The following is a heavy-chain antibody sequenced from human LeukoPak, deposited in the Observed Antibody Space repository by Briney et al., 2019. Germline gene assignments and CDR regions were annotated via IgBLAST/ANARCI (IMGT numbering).Heavy chain of an antibody. D-gene: IGHD5-24*01. CDR2: IYYSGST. Sequence: PSETLSLTCTVSGGSISSYYWSWIRQPPGKGLEWIGYIYYSGSTNYNPSLKSRVTISVDTSKNQFSLKLSSVTAADTAVYYCARATTRDSGGHAFDIWGQGTMVIVSS. V-gene: IGHV4-59*08. J-gene: IGHJ3*02. CDR1: GGSISSYY. CDR3: ARATTRDSGGHAFDI.